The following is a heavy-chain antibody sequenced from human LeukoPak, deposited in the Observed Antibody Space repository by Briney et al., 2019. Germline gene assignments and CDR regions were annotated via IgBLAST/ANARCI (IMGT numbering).Heavy chain of an antibody. V-gene: IGHV4-34*01. Sequence: SETLSLTCAVYGGSFSGYYWSWIRQPPGKGLEWIGEINHSGSTNYNPSLKSRVTISVDTSKNQFSLKLSPVTAADTAVYYCASIGSGSYYNEYFDYWGQGTLVTVSS. D-gene: IGHD3-10*01. CDR3: ASIGSGSYYNEYFDY. J-gene: IGHJ4*02. CDR2: INHSGST. CDR1: GGSFSGYY.